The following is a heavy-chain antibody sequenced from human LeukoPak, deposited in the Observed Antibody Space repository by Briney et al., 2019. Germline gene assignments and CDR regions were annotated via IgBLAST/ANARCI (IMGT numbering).Heavy chain of an antibody. CDR3: ASISRSVNQPFDY. CDR2: IDGGGRTA. V-gene: IGHV3-74*01. Sequence: GGSLRLSCAASGITFSSYWVHWVRQSPGKGLVWVSRIDGGGRTADYADSVKGRFTISRDNTKNTLYLQMNSLRAEDTAVYYCASISRSVNQPFDYWGQGTLVTVST. J-gene: IGHJ4*02. CDR1: GITFSSYW. D-gene: IGHD1-14*01.